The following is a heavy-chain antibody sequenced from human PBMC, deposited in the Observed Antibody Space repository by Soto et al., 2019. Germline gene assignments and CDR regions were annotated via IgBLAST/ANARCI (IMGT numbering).Heavy chain of an antibody. CDR2: ISYDGGNK. CDR3: AKGLYGMDV. V-gene: IGHV3-33*06. J-gene: IGHJ6*02. CDR1: GFTFSSYA. Sequence: GGSLRLSCAASGFTFSSYAMHWVRQAPGKGLEWVAVISYDGGNKYYADSVKGRFTISRDNSKNTLYLQMNSLRAEDTAVYYCAKGLYGMDVWGQGTTVTVSS.